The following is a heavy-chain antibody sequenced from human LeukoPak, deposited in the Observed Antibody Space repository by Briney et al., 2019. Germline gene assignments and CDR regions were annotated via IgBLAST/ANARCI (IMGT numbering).Heavy chain of an antibody. CDR1: GGSISSYY. CDR2: IYYSGST. CDR3: AKEGALRVTTSPKGAFDI. J-gene: IGHJ3*02. Sequence: SETLSLTCIVSGGSISSYYWSWIRQPPGKGLEWIGYIYYSGSTNYNPSLKSRVTISVDTSKNQFSLKLSSVTAADTAVYYCAKEGALRVTTSPKGAFDIWGQGTMVTVSS. D-gene: IGHD4-17*01. V-gene: IGHV4-59*01.